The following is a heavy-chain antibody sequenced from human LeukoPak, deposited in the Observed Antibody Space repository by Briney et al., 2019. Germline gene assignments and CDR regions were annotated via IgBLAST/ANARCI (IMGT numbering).Heavy chain of an antibody. CDR2: ISAYNGNT. V-gene: IGHV1-18*01. CDR1: GYTFTSYG. Sequence: ASVKVSCKASGYTFTSYGISWVRQAPGQGLEWMGWISAYNGNTNYAQKLQGRVTMTTDTSTSTAYMELRSLRTDDTAVYYCTRYTPGSGDWFDPWGQGTLVIVSS. J-gene: IGHJ5*02. CDR3: TRYTPGSGDWFDP. D-gene: IGHD3-10*01.